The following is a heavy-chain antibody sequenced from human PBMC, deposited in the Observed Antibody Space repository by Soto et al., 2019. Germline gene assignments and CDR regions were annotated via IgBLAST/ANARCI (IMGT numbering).Heavy chain of an antibody. J-gene: IGHJ6*02. CDR2: INPNSGDT. CDR3: AKGGAIVAAGTRVYLYNAMDV. Sequence: ASVKVSCKASGYTFSGYYVHWVRQAPGQGLEWMGWINPNSGDTYLAQRFQGRVTMNRDTSIGTAYMELRGLTSDDTAEYYCAKGGAIVAAGTRVYLYNAMDVWGQGTTVPVSS. V-gene: IGHV1-2*02. D-gene: IGHD1-26*01. CDR1: GYTFSGYY.